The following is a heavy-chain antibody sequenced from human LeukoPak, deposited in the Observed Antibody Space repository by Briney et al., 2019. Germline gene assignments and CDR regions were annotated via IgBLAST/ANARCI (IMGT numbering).Heavy chain of an antibody. D-gene: IGHD4-17*01. Sequence: PGGSLRLSCAASGFTFSNYNMNWVRQAPGKGLEWVSYISSSSGTIYYADSVKGRFTISRDNAKNSLYLQMNSLRAEDTAVYYCASLYGEILDYWGQGTLVTVSS. V-gene: IGHV3-48*01. CDR2: ISSSSGTI. J-gene: IGHJ4*02. CDR3: ASLYGEILDY. CDR1: GFTFSNYN.